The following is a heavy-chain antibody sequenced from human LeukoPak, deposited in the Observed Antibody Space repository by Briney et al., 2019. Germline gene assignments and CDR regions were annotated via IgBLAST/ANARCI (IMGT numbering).Heavy chain of an antibody. D-gene: IGHD3-10*01. V-gene: IGHV4-59*08. J-gene: IGHJ4*02. CDR3: APHRFGEPHLEY. CDR2: VYKTGHT. CDR1: DNSISSFY. Sequence: PSETLSLTCTVSDNSISSFYWSWIRQPPGKGLEWIGFVYKTGHTNYNPSLKSRVAISLDGSKSQVSLRLTSVTAAGTAVYYCAPHRFGEPHLEYWGRGTLVSVSS.